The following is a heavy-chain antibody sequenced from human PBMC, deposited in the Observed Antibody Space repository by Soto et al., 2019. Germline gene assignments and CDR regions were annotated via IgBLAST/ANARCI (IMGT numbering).Heavy chain of an antibody. CDR1: GFTFSSYG. V-gene: IGHV3-30*18. CDR3: AKDVLRFLEWLAFYGMDV. CDR2: ISYDGSNK. Sequence: QVQLVESGGGVVQPGRSRRLSCEASGFTFSSYGMHWVRQAPGKGLEWGAVISYDGSNKYYADSVKGRFTISRDNSKNTLYLQMNSLRAEDTAVYYCAKDVLRFLEWLAFYGMDVWGQGTTVTVSS. D-gene: IGHD3-3*01. J-gene: IGHJ6*02.